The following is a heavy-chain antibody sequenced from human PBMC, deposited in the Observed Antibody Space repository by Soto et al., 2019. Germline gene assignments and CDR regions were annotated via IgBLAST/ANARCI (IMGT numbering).Heavy chain of an antibody. D-gene: IGHD3-3*01. V-gene: IGHV3-33*01. CDR2: IWYDGSNK. J-gene: IGHJ4*02. CDR1: GFTFSSYG. CDR3: ARGGEHNTIFGVVIMRDSLKYDY. Sequence: QVQLVESGGGVVQPGRSLRLSCAASGFTFSSYGMHWVRQAPGKGLEWVAVIWYDGSNKYYADSVKGRFTISRDNSKNTLDLPMNSLGAEDTAVYYCARGGEHNTIFGVVIMRDSLKYDYWGQGPLVTVSS.